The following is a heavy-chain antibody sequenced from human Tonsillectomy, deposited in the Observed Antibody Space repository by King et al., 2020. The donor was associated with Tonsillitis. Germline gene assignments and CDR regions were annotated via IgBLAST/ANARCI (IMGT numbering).Heavy chain of an antibody. CDR1: GYSFSSYW. V-gene: IGHV5-51*01. Sequence: VQLVESGAEVKKPGESLKISCKGSGYSFSSYWIGWVRQMPGKGLEWMGIIYPADSDTRYGPSFEGQVTISADKSISTAYLQWSSLKASDPAMYYCARRRDRDYYYYYYVMDVWGQGTTVTVSS. J-gene: IGHJ6*02. CDR2: IYPADSDT. D-gene: IGHD3-10*01. CDR3: ARRRDRDYYYYYYVMDV.